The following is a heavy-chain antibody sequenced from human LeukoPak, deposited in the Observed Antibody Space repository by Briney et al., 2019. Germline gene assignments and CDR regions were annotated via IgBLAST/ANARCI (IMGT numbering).Heavy chain of an antibody. CDR3: AALGGWYI. Sequence: GRSLRLSCAASGFTFSSYAMHWVRQAPGKGPEWVAVISYDGSNKYYADSVKGRFTISRDNSKNTLYLQVNSLRAEDTAVYYCAALGGWYIWGQGTMVTVSS. V-gene: IGHV3-30-3*01. J-gene: IGHJ3*02. CDR1: GFTFSSYA. CDR2: ISYDGSNK.